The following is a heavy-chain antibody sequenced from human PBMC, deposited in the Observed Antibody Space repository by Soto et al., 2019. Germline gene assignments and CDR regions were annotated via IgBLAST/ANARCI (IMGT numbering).Heavy chain of an antibody. D-gene: IGHD6-19*01. CDR3: ARLAVAGTTSHYYYGMDV. CDR1: GGTFSSYA. CDR2: IIPIFGTA. V-gene: IGHV1-69*12. Sequence: QVQLVQSGAEVKKPGSSVKVSCKASGGTFSSYAISWVRQAPGQGLEWMGGIIPIFGTANYAQKFQGRVTFTADXXTXTXXMELSSLRSEDTAVYYCARLAVAGTTSHYYYGMDVWGQGTTVTVSS. J-gene: IGHJ6*02.